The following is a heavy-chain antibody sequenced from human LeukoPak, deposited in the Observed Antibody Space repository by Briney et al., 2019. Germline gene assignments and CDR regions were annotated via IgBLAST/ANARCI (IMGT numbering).Heavy chain of an antibody. Sequence: ASVKVSCRASGYTFTSYGISWVRQAPGQGLEWMGWISAYNGNTNYAQKLQDRVTMTTDTSTSTAYMELRSLRSDDTAVYYCARTADYYDSSGYAFYLDYWGQGTLVTVSS. D-gene: IGHD3-22*01. CDR3: ARTADYYDSSGYAFYLDY. CDR1: GYTFTSYG. CDR2: ISAYNGNT. J-gene: IGHJ4*02. V-gene: IGHV1-18*01.